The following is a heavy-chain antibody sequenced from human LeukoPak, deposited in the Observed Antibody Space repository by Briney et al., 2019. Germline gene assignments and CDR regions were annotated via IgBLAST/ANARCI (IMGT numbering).Heavy chain of an antibody. J-gene: IGHJ4*02. Sequence: ASVKVSCKASGGTFSSYAISWVRQAPGQGLEWMGGIIPIFGTANYAQKFQGRVTITTDESTSTAYMELSSLRSEDTAVYYCAGHVYDSSGYSCDYWGQGTLVTVSS. CDR3: AGHVYDSSGYSCDY. V-gene: IGHV1-69*05. CDR1: GGTFSSYA. D-gene: IGHD3-22*01. CDR2: IIPIFGTA.